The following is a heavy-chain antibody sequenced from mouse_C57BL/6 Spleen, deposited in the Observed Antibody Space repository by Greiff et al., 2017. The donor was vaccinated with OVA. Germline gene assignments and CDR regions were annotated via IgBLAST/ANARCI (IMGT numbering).Heavy chain of an antibody. J-gene: IGHJ2*01. CDR1: GYTFTSYW. V-gene: IGHV1-64*01. CDR2: IHPNSGST. D-gene: IGHD2-4*01. CDR3: ARDYDYVFDY. Sequence: QVQLQQPGAELVKPGASVKLSCKASGYTFTSYWMHWVKQRPGQGLEWIGMIHPNSGSTNYNQKFKSKATLTVDKSSSTAYMQLSGLTSEDSAVYDCARDYDYVFDYWGQGTTLTVSS.